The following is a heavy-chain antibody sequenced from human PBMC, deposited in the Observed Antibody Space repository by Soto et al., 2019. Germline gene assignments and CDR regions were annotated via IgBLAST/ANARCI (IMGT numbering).Heavy chain of an antibody. D-gene: IGHD1-26*01. J-gene: IGHJ3*02. V-gene: IGHV3-21*01. CDR2: ISSSSSYI. CDR1: GFTFSSYS. CDR3: ARDQMEGATNAFDI. Sequence: GGSLRLSCAASGFTFSSYSMNWVRQAPGKGLEWVSSISSSSSYIYYADSVKGRFTISRDNAKNSLYLQMNSLRDEDTAVYYCARDQMEGATNAFDIWGQGTMVTVSS.